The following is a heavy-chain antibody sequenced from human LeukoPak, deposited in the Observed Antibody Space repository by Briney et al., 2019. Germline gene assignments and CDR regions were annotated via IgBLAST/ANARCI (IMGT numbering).Heavy chain of an antibody. CDR1: GGSISSYY. CDR2: IYYSGST. Sequence: KTSETLSLTCTVSGGSISSYYWSWIRQPPGKGLEWIGYIYYSGSTNYNPSLKSRVTISVDTSKNQFSLKLSSVTAADTAVYYCARHPPYYYDPPTWGQGTLVTVSS. D-gene: IGHD3-22*01. V-gene: IGHV4-59*08. CDR3: ARHPPYYYDPPT. J-gene: IGHJ5*02.